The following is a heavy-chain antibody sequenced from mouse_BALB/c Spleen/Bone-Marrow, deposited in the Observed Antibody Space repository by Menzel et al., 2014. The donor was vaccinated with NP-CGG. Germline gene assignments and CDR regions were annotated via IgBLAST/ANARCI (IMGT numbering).Heavy chain of an antibody. CDR1: GFNIKDTY. CDR3: TGRGFDF. CDR2: IDPENGNI. Sequence: VQLKESGAELVKPGASVKLSCTASGFNIKDTYIHWVKRRPEQGLEWIGRIDPENGNIKYDPKFQVKATITADTSSNTAYLQLSSLTSEDTGVYYCTGRGFDFWGQGTTLTVSS. J-gene: IGHJ2*01. V-gene: IGHV14-3*02.